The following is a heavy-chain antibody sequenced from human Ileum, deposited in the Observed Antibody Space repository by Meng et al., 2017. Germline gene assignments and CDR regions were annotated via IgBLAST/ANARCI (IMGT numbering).Heavy chain of an antibody. Sequence: QLLGSGPRLGKPSATLSINCAVVGTWWSWVRQPPGKGLEWIGEIFQSGRTNYNPSLKSRVTISIDKSKSQISLQLSAVTAADTAVYSCATSNDRDVYYLGYWGQGTLVTVSS. CDR2: IFQSGRT. J-gene: IGHJ4*02. CDR1: GTW. D-gene: IGHD3-22*01. CDR3: ATSNDRDVYYLGY. V-gene: IGHV4-4*02.